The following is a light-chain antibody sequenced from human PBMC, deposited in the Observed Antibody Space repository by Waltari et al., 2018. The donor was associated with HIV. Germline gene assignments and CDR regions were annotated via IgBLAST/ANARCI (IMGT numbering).Light chain of an antibody. J-gene: IGKJ2*01. CDR1: QSLYNSNNKNS. CDR3: QQHDITPYT. V-gene: IGKV4-1*01. CDR2: WAS. Sequence: DIVMTQSPDSLAVSLGERATINCKSSQSLYNSNNKNSLARYQQRPGQPPKLLIYWASTRNSGVPDRFSGSGSATDFTLTISSLHAEDVAVYYCQQHDITPYTFGQGTKVGIK.